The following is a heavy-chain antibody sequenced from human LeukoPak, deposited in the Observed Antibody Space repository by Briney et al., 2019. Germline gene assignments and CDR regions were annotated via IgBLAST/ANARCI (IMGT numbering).Heavy chain of an antibody. Sequence: GGSLRLSCAASGFTFSSYAMSWVRQAPGKGLEWVSALSGNGGNTYYADSVKGRFTISRDNSQNTLYLQMNSLRAEDTAVYYCAKSRYYDILTGYSGDHYWGQGTLVTVSS. D-gene: IGHD3-9*01. J-gene: IGHJ4*02. CDR1: GFTFSSYA. CDR3: AKSRYYDILTGYSGDHY. CDR2: LSGNGGNT. V-gene: IGHV3-23*01.